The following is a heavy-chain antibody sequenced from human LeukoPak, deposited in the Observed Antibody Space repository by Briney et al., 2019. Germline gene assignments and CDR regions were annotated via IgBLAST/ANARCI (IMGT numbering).Heavy chain of an antibody. CDR3: ARSHGMGA. CDR2: ISYSGNT. CDR1: GASISSYH. J-gene: IGHJ6*02. V-gene: IGHV4-39*01. Sequence: SETLSLTCTVSGASISSYHWSWIRQPPGKGLEWIGSISYSGNTYYNPSLKSRLTISVDTSKNQFSLELKSVTAADTAVYYCARSHGMGAWGPGTTVTVSS.